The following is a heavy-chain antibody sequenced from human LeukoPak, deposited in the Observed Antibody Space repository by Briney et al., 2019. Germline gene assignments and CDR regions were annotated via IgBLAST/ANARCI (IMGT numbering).Heavy chain of an antibody. CDR2: ISSSSSYM. CDR1: GFTFSSYS. CDR3: ARDIAAAGGVAFDI. D-gene: IGHD6-13*01. J-gene: IGHJ3*02. Sequence: PGGSLRLSCAASGFTFSSYSMNWVRQAPGKGLEWVSSISSSSSYMYYADPVKGRFTISRDNAKNSLYLQMNSLRAEDTAVYYCARDIAAAGGVAFDIWGQGTMVTVSS. V-gene: IGHV3-21*01.